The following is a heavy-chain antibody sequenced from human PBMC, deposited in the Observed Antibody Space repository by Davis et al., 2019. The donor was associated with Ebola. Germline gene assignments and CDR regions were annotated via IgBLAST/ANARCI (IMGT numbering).Heavy chain of an antibody. CDR3: ARSPGGGFDY. Sequence: ASVKVSCKASGYTFTRYAIHWVRLAPGQGLEWMGYINAGNGYATYSQRFQGRVTITRDTSASTAYMELSSLRSEDTAVYYCARSPGGGFDYWGQGTLVTVSS. CDR1: GYTFTRYA. J-gene: IGHJ4*02. D-gene: IGHD3-16*01. CDR2: INAGNGYA. V-gene: IGHV1-3*01.